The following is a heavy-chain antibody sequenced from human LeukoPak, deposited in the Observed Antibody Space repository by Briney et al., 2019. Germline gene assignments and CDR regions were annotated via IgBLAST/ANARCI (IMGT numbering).Heavy chain of an antibody. CDR2: TKTKANSYTT. Sequence: GGSLRLSCAASGFTLSDHYMDWVRQAPGKALEWVGRTKTKANSYTTEYAASVKGRFTISRDDSKNSLYLHMNSLQTEDTAVYYCARRNMVRGLRGFDFWGQGTLVTVSS. D-gene: IGHD3-10*01. V-gene: IGHV3-72*01. J-gene: IGHJ4*02. CDR3: ARRNMVRGLRGFDF. CDR1: GFTLSDHY.